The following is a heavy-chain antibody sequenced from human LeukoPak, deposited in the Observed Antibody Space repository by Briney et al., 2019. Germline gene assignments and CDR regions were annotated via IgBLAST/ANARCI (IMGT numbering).Heavy chain of an antibody. V-gene: IGHV3-23*01. D-gene: IGHD5-24*01. J-gene: IGHJ4*02. Sequence: GGSLRLSCAASGFTFSSYAMSWVRQAPGKGLEWVSGISGSGGSAYYADSVKGRFTISRDNSKNTLYLQMNSLRAEDTAVYYCAKDPPRWVATTTQDYWGQGTLVTVSS. CDR3: AKDPPRWVATTTQDY. CDR2: ISGSGGSA. CDR1: GFTFSSYA.